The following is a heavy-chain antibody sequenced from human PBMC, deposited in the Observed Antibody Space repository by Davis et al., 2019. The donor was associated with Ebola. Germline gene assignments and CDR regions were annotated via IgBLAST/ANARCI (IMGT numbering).Heavy chain of an antibody. V-gene: IGHV3-33*01. Sequence: PGGSLRLSCAASGFTFSSYGMHWVRQAPGKGLEWVAVIWYDGSNKYYADSVKGRFTISRDNSKNTLYLQMNSLRAEDTAVYYCARGGRYGSPSYGMDVWGKGTTVTVSS. CDR3: ARGGRYGSPSYGMDV. CDR1: GFTFSSYG. CDR2: IWYDGSNK. D-gene: IGHD3-16*01. J-gene: IGHJ6*04.